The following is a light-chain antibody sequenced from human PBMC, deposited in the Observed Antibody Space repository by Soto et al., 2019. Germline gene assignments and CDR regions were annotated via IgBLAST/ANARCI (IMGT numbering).Light chain of an antibody. J-gene: IGKJ2*01. V-gene: IGKV3-20*01. CDR3: QEDGLGYI. CDR2: DAS. CDR1: QAVSSSY. Sequence: EIVLTQSPGTLSLSPGETATLSCRASQAVSSSYLAWYQQKPGQAPRVAIYDASTRAAGIPDRFSGSGYGADFTLTISNLEPEVFAVYYCQEDGLGYIFGQGTKLGIK.